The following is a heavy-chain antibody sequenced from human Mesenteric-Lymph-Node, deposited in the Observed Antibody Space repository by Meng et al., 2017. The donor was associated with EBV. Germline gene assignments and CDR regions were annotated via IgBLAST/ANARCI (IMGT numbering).Heavy chain of an antibody. J-gene: IGHJ4*02. Sequence: QPQPQESGPGLVKPSEPLSLTCSVSGGSLSSSSYYWAWIRQPPGKGLEWIGTIYYSGNTFYNPSLESRITISVDTSTNQFSLNLRSVSAPDTAVYYCARLYDNYVDYWGRGSLVTVSS. D-gene: IGHD3-9*01. CDR2: IYYSGNT. CDR3: ARLYDNYVDY. CDR1: GGSLSSSSYY. V-gene: IGHV4-39*01.